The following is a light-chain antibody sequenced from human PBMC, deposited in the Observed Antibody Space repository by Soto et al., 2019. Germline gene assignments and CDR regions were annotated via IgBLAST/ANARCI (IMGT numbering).Light chain of an antibody. V-gene: IGKV1-5*03. Sequence: DIQMTQSPSTLSASVGDRVTITCRASQSISSWLAWYQQKPGKAPKLLIYKASSLESGVPSRFSGSGSGTEFTLNISSLQPDDFATYYCQQYNSYPYIFGQGTKLEIK. J-gene: IGKJ2*01. CDR1: QSISSW. CDR2: KAS. CDR3: QQYNSYPYI.